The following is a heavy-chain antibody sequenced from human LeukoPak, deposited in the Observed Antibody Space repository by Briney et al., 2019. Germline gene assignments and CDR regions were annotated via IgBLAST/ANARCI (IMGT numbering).Heavy chain of an antibody. D-gene: IGHD3-10*01. CDR2: INYSGST. CDR3: ASVRRGFGESSKYYSYYYMDV. J-gene: IGHJ6*03. V-gene: IGHV4-39*01. Sequence: SETLSLTCTVSGGSISSTFYYWGWIRQPPGKGLEWIGSINYSGSTYYNPSLKSRVTISVDTSKNQFSLNLRSVTAADTAVYYCASVRRGFGESSKYYSYYYMDVWGNGTTVTISS. CDR1: GGSISSTFYY.